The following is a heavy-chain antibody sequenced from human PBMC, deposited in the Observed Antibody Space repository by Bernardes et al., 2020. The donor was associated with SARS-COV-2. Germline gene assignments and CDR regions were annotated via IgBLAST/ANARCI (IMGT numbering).Heavy chain of an antibody. D-gene: IGHD6-19*01. CDR3: ARGLGAVAGYDVFDI. J-gene: IGHJ3*02. CDR1: GYTFTNYD. Sequence: ASVKVSCKASGYTFTNYDINWVRQATGQGLEWMGWMNPSSGNTGFAQKFQGRVTMTRDTSISTAYMELSSLRSEDTAVYYCARGLGAVAGYDVFDIWGQGTMVTVSS. CDR2: MNPSSGNT. V-gene: IGHV1-8*01.